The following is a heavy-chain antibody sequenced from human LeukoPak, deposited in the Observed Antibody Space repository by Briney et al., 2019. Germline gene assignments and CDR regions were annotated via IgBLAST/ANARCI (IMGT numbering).Heavy chain of an antibody. CDR3: ARGSIAADAFDI. J-gene: IGHJ3*02. CDR2: ISSSSSYI. Sequence: GGSLRLSCAASGFTFSSYSMNWVRQAPGKGLEWVSSISSSSSYIYYADSVKGRFTISRDNAKNSLYLQMNSLRAEDTAVYYCARGSIAADAFDIWGQGTMVTVSS. D-gene: IGHD6-13*01. V-gene: IGHV3-21*01. CDR1: GFTFSSYS.